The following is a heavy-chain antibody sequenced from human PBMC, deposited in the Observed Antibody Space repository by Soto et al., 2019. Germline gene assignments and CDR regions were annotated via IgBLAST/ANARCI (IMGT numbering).Heavy chain of an antibody. Sequence: PWWSLRLSCSASVFTCSSYGMHWFRQAPGKGLEWVAVIWYDGSNKYYADSVKGRFTISRDNSKNTLYLQMNSLRAEDTAVYYCARDWAVLRFLESPSGMDVWGQGTTVTVSS. D-gene: IGHD3-3*01. CDR2: IWYDGSNK. CDR3: ARDWAVLRFLESPSGMDV. V-gene: IGHV3-33*01. CDR1: VFTCSSYG. J-gene: IGHJ6*02.